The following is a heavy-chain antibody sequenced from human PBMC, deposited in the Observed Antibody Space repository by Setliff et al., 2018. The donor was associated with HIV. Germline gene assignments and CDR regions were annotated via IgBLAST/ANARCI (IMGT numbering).Heavy chain of an antibody. CDR2: VHAGNGYT. D-gene: IGHD3-16*01. CDR1: GYTFTSYA. V-gene: IGHV1-3*01. Sequence: ASVKVSCRASGYTFTSYAMHWVRQAPGQRLEWMGWVHAGNGYTKYSQKFQGRVTFTRDTSASAAYMDLSSLRSEDTAVYYCARIWGIPPLYYFDYWGQGTLVTVSS. CDR3: ARIWGIPPLYYFDY. J-gene: IGHJ4*02.